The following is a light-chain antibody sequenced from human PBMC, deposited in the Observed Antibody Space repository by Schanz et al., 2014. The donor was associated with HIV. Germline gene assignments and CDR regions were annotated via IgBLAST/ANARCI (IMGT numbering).Light chain of an antibody. CDR2: SNN. J-gene: IGLJ3*02. CDR3: AAWDDSLNALV. CDR1: SSDIRSNT. V-gene: IGLV1-44*01. Sequence: QSVLTQPPSASGTPGQRVTISCSGSSSDIRSNTVNWYPHLPGTAPKLLIYSNNQRPSGVPDRFSGSKSGTSASLAISGLQSEDEADYYCAAWDDSLNALVFGGGTKLTVL.